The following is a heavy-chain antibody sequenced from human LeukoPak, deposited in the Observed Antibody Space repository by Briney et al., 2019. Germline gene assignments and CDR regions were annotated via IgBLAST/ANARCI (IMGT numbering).Heavy chain of an antibody. CDR2: ISYIGST. CDR1: GASFTTHY. Sequence: PSETLSLTCTVSGASFTTHYWSWIRQPPGKGLEWIGYISYIGSTSYSPSLKSRVTISIDTPKNEVSLKLTSITAADTAVYYCARDSISMNAFDACGQGTLVTVSS. J-gene: IGHJ3*01. CDR3: ARDSISMNAFDA. D-gene: IGHD3-22*01. V-gene: IGHV4-59*11.